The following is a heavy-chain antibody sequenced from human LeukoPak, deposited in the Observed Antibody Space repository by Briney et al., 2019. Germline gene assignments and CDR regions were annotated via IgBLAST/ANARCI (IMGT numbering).Heavy chain of an antibody. CDR2: IYYSGST. Sequence: SETLSLTCTVSGGSISSYYWSWIRQPPGKGLEWVGYIYYSGSTNYNPYLKSRVTISVDTSKNQFSLKLSSVTAADTAVYYCARGAGWYDSRAYFDYWGQGTLVTVSS. J-gene: IGHJ4*02. V-gene: IGHV4-59*01. D-gene: IGHD3-22*01. CDR1: GGSISSYY. CDR3: ARGAGWYDSRAYFDY.